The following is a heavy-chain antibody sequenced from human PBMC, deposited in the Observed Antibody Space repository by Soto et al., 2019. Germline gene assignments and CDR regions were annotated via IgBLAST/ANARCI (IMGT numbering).Heavy chain of an antibody. CDR2: ISGSGGST. CDR1: GFTFSSYA. D-gene: IGHD4-17*01. CDR3: AKDRAYDYGDYSRAFDI. V-gene: IGHV3-23*01. J-gene: IGHJ3*02. Sequence: GGSLRLSCAASGFTFSSYAMSWVRQAPGKGLEWVSAISGSGGSTYYADSVKGRFTISRDNSKNTLYLQMNSLRAEDTAVYYCAKDRAYDYGDYSRAFDIWGQGTMVTVSS.